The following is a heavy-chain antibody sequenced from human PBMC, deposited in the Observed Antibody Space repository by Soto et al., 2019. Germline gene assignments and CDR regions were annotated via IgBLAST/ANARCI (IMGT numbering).Heavy chain of an antibody. V-gene: IGHV3-33*01. D-gene: IGHD1-1*01. J-gene: IGHJ4*02. CDR2: IWYDGSNK. Sequence: QVQLVESGGGVVQPGRSLRLSCAASGFTFSSYGMHWVRQAPGKGLEWVAVIWYDGSNKYYADSVKGRFTISRDNSKNTLYLQMNSLRAEDTAVYYCKLEPNLRFDYWGQGTLVTVSS. CDR1: GFTFSSYG. CDR3: KLEPNLRFDY.